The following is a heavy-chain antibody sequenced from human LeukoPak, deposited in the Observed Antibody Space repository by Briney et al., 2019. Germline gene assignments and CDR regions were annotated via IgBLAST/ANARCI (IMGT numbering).Heavy chain of an antibody. V-gene: IGHV3-11*01. J-gene: IGHJ6*02. D-gene: IGHD3-16*01. CDR3: ASFIHPDKQYYYYGMDV. CDR1: GFTFSDYY. CDR2: ISSSGSTI. Sequence: GGSLRLSCAASGFTFSDYYMSWIRQAPGKGLEWVSYISSSGSTIYYADSVKGRFTISRDNAKNSLYLQMNSLRAEDTAVYYCASFIHPDKQYYYYGMDVWGQGTTVTVSS.